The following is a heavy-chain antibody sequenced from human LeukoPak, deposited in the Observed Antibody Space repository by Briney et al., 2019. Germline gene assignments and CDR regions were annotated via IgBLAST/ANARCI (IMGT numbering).Heavy chain of an antibody. D-gene: IGHD4-23*01. J-gene: IGHJ3*02. V-gene: IGHV4-59*01. CDR2: IYYSGST. CDR3: ARDLPAVVRGRAFDI. Sequence: SETLSLTCTVSGGSISSYHWSWIRQPPGKGLEWIGYIYYSGSTNYNPSLKSRVTISVDTSKNQFSLKLSSVTAADTAVYYCARDLPAVVRGRAFDIWGQGTMVTVSS. CDR1: GGSISSYH.